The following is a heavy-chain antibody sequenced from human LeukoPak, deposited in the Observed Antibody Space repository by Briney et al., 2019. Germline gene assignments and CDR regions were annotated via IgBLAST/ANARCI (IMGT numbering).Heavy chain of an antibody. J-gene: IGHJ4*02. CDR1: GFTFSTYY. V-gene: IGHV4-34*01. CDR2: INHSGST. CDR3: ASLYDSSGLPFDY. Sequence: GSMRLSCAASGFTFSTYYMNWVRQPPGKGLEWIGEINHSGSTNCNPSLKSRVTISVDTSKNQFSLKLSSVTAADTAVYYCASLYDSSGLPFDYWGQGTLVTVSS. D-gene: IGHD3-22*01.